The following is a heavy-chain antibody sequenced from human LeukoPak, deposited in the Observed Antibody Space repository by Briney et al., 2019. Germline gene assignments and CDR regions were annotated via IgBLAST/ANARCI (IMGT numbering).Heavy chain of an antibody. J-gene: IGHJ3*02. V-gene: IGHV4-59*01. D-gene: IGHD1-26*01. Sequence: SETLSLTCTVSGGSISSYYWSWIPQPPGKGLEWIGYIFYSGTTNYNPSLNSRVTMSVDTSKNQFSLKLSSVTGADTAMYYCARARGATPRDAFDIWGQGTMVTVSS. CDR2: IFYSGTT. CDR1: GGSISSYY. CDR3: ARARGATPRDAFDI.